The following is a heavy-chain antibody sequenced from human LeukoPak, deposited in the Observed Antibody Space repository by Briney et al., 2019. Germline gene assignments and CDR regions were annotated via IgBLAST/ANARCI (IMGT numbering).Heavy chain of an antibody. D-gene: IGHD6-19*01. CDR2: ISSDGTNK. CDR1: GFTFRSYA. CDR3: AKDRSSGWYDY. Sequence: GGSLRLSCVASGFTFRSYAMHWVRQAPGKGLEWVIVISSDGTNKYYADSVKGRFTISRDNSKNTLYLKMNSLRAEDTAVYYCAKDRSSGWYDYWGQGTLVIVSS. J-gene: IGHJ4*02. V-gene: IGHV3-30-3*01.